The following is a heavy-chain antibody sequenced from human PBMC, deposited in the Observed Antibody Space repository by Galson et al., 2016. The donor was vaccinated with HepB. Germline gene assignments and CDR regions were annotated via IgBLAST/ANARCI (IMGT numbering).Heavy chain of an antibody. D-gene: IGHD3-9*01. V-gene: IGHV3-30*18. Sequence: SLRLSCAASGFTFSRYGMHWVRQAPGKGLEWVAVISYDGSNKYYADSVKGRFTISRDNSKNTLYLQMNSLRAEDTAVYYCAKNDILTGYSAFDYWGQGTLVTVSS. CDR1: GFTFSRYG. CDR3: AKNDILTGYSAFDY. J-gene: IGHJ4*02. CDR2: ISYDGSNK.